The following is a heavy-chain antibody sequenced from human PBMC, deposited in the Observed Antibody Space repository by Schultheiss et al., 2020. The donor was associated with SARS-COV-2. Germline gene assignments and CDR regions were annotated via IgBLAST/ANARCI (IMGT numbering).Heavy chain of an antibody. Sequence: GGSLRLSCAASGFTFSSYAMSWVRQAPGKGLEWVSVIYSGGSTYYADSVKGRFTISRDNAKNSLYLQMNSLRAEDTAVYYCARDCGYALYYYYYGMDVWGQGTTVTVSS. J-gene: IGHJ6*02. CDR3: ARDCGYALYYYYYGMDV. D-gene: IGHD5-12*01. CDR2: IYSGGST. CDR1: GFTFSSYA. V-gene: IGHV3-66*01.